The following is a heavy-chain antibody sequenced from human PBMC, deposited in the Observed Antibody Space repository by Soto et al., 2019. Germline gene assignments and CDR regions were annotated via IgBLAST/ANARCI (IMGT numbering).Heavy chain of an antibody. V-gene: IGHV1-18*01. D-gene: IGHD3-3*01. CDR2: ISAYNGNT. CDR3: ARGRPPILTIFGVVYEEGYYYYYGMDV. Sequence: ASVKVSCKASGYTFTSYGISWVRQAPGQGLEWMGWISAYNGNTNYAQKLQGRVTMTTDTSTSTAYMELRSLRSDDTAVYYCARGRPPILTIFGVVYEEGYYYYYGMDVWG. J-gene: IGHJ6*02. CDR1: GYTFTSYG.